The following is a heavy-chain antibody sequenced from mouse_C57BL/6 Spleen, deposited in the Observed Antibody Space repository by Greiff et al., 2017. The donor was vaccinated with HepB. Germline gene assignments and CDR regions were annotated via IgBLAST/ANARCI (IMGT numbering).Heavy chain of an antibody. V-gene: IGHV1-61*01. CDR1: GYTFTSYW. J-gene: IGHJ1*03. CDR3: ARGGYYSNYVRWYFDV. CDR2: IYPSDSET. D-gene: IGHD2-5*01. Sequence: QVQLQQPGAELVRPGSSVKLSCKASGYTFTSYWMDWVKQRPGQGLEWIGNIYPSDSETHYNQKFKDKATLTVDKSSSTAYMQLSSLTSEDSAVYYCARGGYYSNYVRWYFDVWGTGTTVTVSS.